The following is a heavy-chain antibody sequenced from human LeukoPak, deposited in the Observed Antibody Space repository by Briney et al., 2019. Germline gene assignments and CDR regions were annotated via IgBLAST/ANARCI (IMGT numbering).Heavy chain of an antibody. CDR1: GGTFSSYT. CDR2: IIPILGIA. D-gene: IGHD1-26*01. V-gene: IGHV1-69*02. J-gene: IGHJ4*02. CDR3: ARGSFPDVGALLFDY. Sequence: GASVKVSCKASGGTFSSYTISWVRQAPGQGLEWMGRIIPILGIANCAQKFQGRVTITADKSTSTAYMELSSLRSEDTAVYYCARGSFPDVGALLFDYWGQGTLVTVSS.